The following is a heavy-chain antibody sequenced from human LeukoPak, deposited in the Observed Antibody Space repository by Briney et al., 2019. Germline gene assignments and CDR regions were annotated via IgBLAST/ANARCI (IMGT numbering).Heavy chain of an antibody. J-gene: IGHJ4*02. Sequence: GGSLRLSCAASGFDFSSDAMSWVRQAPGKGLEWVSLIRGDNSIIEYADSVKGRFTISRDNSKNTLYLQMNSLRAEDTAVYYCAGYAVRSGSRDYWGQGTLVTVSS. CDR2: IRGDNSII. CDR3: AGYAVRSGSRDY. V-gene: IGHV3-23*01. CDR1: GFDFSSDA. D-gene: IGHD3-10*01.